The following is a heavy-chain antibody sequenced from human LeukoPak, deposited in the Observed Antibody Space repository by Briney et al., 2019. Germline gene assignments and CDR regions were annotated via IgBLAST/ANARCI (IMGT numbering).Heavy chain of an antibody. Sequence: GGSLRLSCAASGFTFSNDWMHWVRQAPGKGLVWVSRIRSDARDKRYADFVKGRFTISRDNAENTLYLEMHSLRVEDSGVYYCARDSAECNGGSCYLVNWGQGTLVTVSS. CDR2: IRSDARDK. V-gene: IGHV3-74*01. CDR3: ARDSAECNGGSCYLVN. CDR1: GFTFSNDW. J-gene: IGHJ4*02. D-gene: IGHD2-15*01.